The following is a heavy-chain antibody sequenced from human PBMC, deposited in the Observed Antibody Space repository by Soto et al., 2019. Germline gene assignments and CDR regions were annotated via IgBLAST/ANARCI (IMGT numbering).Heavy chain of an antibody. V-gene: IGHV1-46*01. CDR2: INPSGGST. CDR1: GYTFTSYY. Sequence: QVQLVQSGAEVKKPGASVKVSCKASGYTFTSYYMHWVRQAPGQGLEWMGIINPSGGSTSYAQKSQGRVTMTRDTSTRTVYLELSSLRSEDTAVYYCARDLIASVVGGAYFDYWGQGTLVTVSS. J-gene: IGHJ4*02. D-gene: IGHD2-15*01. CDR3: ARDLIASVVGGAYFDY.